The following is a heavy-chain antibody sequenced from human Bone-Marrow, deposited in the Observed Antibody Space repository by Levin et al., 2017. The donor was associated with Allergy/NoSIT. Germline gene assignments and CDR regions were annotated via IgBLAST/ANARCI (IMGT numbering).Heavy chain of an antibody. CDR2: MNPKSGDT. D-gene: IGHD2-15*01. CDR1: GYTFTNYH. V-gene: IGHV1-8*02. Sequence: ASVKVSCKASGYTFTNYHINWVRQAPGQGLEWMGWMNPKSGDTGYAQKFQGRVSLTRSISITTAYMELSSLRSEDTAVYYCARMDAHLGSCSGDGCSNWFDPWGQGTLVTVSS. J-gene: IGHJ5*02. CDR3: ARMDAHLGSCSGDGCSNWFDP.